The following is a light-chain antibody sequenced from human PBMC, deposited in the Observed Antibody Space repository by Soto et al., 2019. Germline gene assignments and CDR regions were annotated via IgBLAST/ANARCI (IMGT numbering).Light chain of an antibody. CDR2: AAS. V-gene: IGKV3-20*01. Sequence: EIVLTQSPATLSLSPGERATLSCGASQSVSSSYLAWYQQKSGQAPGLLIYAASSRATGIPDRFSGSVSGTDFTLTISRLEPEDFAVYYCQLYGTSPPVYTFDQGTKVEIK. CDR1: QSVSSSY. J-gene: IGKJ2*01. CDR3: QLYGTSPPVYT.